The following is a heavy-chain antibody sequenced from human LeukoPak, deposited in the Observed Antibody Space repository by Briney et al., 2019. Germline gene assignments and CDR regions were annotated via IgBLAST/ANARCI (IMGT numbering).Heavy chain of an antibody. CDR1: GFTFSDYY. CDR3: ARSGRRAREVGATHGFDY. Sequence: GSLRLSCAASGFTFSDYYMSWIRQPPGKGLEWIGEINHSGSTNYNPSLKSRVTISVDTSKNQFSLKLSSVTAADTAVYYCARSGRRAREVGATHGFDYWGQGTLVTVSS. D-gene: IGHD1-26*01. V-gene: IGHV4-34*01. J-gene: IGHJ4*02. CDR2: INHSGST.